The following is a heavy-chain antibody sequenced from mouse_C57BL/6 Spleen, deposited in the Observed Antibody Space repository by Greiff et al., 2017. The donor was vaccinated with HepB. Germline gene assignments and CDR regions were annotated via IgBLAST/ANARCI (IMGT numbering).Heavy chain of an antibody. Sequence: VQLQQPGAELVMPGASVKLSCKASGYTFTSYWMHWVKQRPGQGLEWIGEIDPSDSYTNYNQKFKGKSTLTVDKSSSTAYMQLSSLTSEDSAVYYCATYGNQGYWGQGTTLTVSS. D-gene: IGHD2-1*01. J-gene: IGHJ2*01. CDR3: ATYGNQGY. V-gene: IGHV1-69*01. CDR1: GYTFTSYW. CDR2: IDPSDSYT.